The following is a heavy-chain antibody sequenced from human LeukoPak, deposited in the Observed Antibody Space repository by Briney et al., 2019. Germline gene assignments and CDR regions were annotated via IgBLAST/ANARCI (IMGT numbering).Heavy chain of an antibody. Sequence: PSETLSLTCTVSGGSISSSSYYWGWIRQPPGKGLEWIGSIYYSGSTYYNPSLKSRVTISVDTSKNQFSLRLSLVTAVDTAVYFCATERERRITDWGQGTLVTVSS. D-gene: IGHD1-1*01. CDR2: IYYSGST. CDR3: ATERERRITD. CDR1: GGSISSSSYY. J-gene: IGHJ4*02. V-gene: IGHV4-39*02.